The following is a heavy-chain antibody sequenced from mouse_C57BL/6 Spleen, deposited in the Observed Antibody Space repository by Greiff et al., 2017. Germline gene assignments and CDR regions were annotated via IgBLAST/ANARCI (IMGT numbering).Heavy chain of an antibody. J-gene: IGHJ1*03. D-gene: IGHD1-1*01. CDR1: GYTFTDYY. Sequence: EVKLMESGPELVKPGASVKISCKASGYTFTDYYMNWVKQSHGKSLEWIGDINPNNGGTSYNQKFKGKATLTVDKSSSTAYMELRSLTSEDSAVYYCAYGSSFWYFDVWGTGTTVTVSS. V-gene: IGHV1-26*01. CDR2: INPNNGGT. CDR3: AYGSSFWYFDV.